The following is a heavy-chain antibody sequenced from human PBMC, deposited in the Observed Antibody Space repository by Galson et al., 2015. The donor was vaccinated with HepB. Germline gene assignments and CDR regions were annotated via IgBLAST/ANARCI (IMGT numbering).Heavy chain of an antibody. CDR1: GSSINFYS. CDR2: ISSTSSGI. J-gene: IGHJ4*02. CDR3: ARGGSPDAWCSDY. D-gene: IGHD2-8*01. V-gene: IGHV3-48*02. Sequence: LRLSCAASGSSINFYSMNWVRQAPGKGLEWVAFISSTSSGIDYADSVKGRFTISRDNARNSLYLQMNSLRDEDSGVYYCARGGSPDAWCSDYWGQGTLVTVSS.